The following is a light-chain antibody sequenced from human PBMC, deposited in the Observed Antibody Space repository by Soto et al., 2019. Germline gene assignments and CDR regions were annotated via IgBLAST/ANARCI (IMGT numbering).Light chain of an antibody. CDR1: TSDIGNYNY. CDR2: QVS. CDR3: STYTGSNTPYV. J-gene: IGLJ1*01. Sequence: QSVLTQPASVSGSPGQSISISCTGATSDIGNYNYFSWYQQHPGKAPKLIIYQVSNRPSGVSNRFPGSKSGNTASLTISGLQADDEADYFCSTYTGSNTPYVFGTGTKVTVL. V-gene: IGLV2-14*01.